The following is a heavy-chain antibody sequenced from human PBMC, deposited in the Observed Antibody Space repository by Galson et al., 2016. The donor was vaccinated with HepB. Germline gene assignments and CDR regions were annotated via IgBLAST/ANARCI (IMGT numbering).Heavy chain of an antibody. J-gene: IGHJ1*01. D-gene: IGHD3-22*01. Sequence: ETLSLTCAVSGGSISSSNWWSWVRQPPGKGLEWIGEIYHSGSTNYNPSLKSRVTISVDKSKNQFSLKLSSVTAADTAVYYCAREGGYYDSSSYSFFRHWGQGTLVTVSS. CDR1: GGSISSSNW. CDR2: IYHSGST. V-gene: IGHV4-4*02. CDR3: AREGGYYDSSSYSFFRH.